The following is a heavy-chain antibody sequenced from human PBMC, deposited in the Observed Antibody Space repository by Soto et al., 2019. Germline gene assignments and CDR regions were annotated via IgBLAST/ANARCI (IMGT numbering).Heavy chain of an antibody. CDR3: AKRRDGYNGPFDY. V-gene: IGHV1-69*01. D-gene: IGHD5-12*01. J-gene: IGHJ4*02. Sequence: QVQLVQSGAEGKKPGSSVKVSCKASGGTFSSYPISWVRQAPGQGLEWMGGIIPIFGTANYAQKFQGRVTITADESTSTAYMELSSLRSEDTAVYYCAKRRDGYNGPFDYWGQGTLVTVSS. CDR2: IIPIFGTA. CDR1: GGTFSSYP.